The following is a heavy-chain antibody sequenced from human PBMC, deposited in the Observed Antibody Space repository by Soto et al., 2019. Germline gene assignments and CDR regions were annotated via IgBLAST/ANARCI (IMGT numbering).Heavy chain of an antibody. CDR3: ARTYYDSSGYYFVQGYYYGMDV. J-gene: IGHJ6*02. V-gene: IGHV4-61*01. D-gene: IGHD3-22*01. CDR2: IYYSGST. Sequence: QVQLQESGPGLVKPSETLSLTCTVSGGSVSSGSYYWSWIRQPPGKGLEWIGYIYYSGSTNYNPSLKSRVTISVDTSKNQFSLKLSSVTAADTAVYYCARTYYDSSGYYFVQGYYYGMDVWGQGTTVTVSS. CDR1: GGSVSSGSYY.